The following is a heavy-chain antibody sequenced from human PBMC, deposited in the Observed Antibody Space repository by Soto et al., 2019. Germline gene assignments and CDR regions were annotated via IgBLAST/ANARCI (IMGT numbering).Heavy chain of an antibody. J-gene: IGHJ4*02. CDR2: ISYDGSNK. CDR1: RFPFISYA. CDR3: AREKPGRYSSSWYNYFDY. V-gene: IGHV3-30-3*01. D-gene: IGHD6-13*01. Sequence: PVVSLRLSCAASRFPFISYAMHWVRQAPGKGLEWVAVISYDGSNKYYADSVKGRFTISRDNSKNTLYLQMNSLRAEDTAVYYCAREKPGRYSSSWYNYFDYWGQGTLVTVS.